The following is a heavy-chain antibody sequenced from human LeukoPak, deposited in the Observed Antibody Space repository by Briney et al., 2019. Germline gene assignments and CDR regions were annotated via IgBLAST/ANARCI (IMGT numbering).Heavy chain of an antibody. Sequence: PSETLSLTCGVSGGSITSRDCWSWLRQPPGKGLEWIGEICLDGRIHYTPSLKSRISISIDRSKDQFSLNLISVAAADTAIYFCASQGGLRNDFWGQGTLVTVSS. CDR2: ICLDGRI. CDR3: ASQGGLRNDF. CDR1: GGSITSRDC. D-gene: IGHD2-15*01. V-gene: IGHV4-4*02. J-gene: IGHJ4*02.